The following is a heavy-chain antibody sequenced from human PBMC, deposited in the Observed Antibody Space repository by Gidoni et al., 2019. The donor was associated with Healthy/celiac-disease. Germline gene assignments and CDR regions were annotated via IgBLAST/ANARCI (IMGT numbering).Heavy chain of an antibody. J-gene: IGHJ4*02. CDR1: GFPLSNAW. CDR3: TTYVLRYFDPYYFDY. Sequence: EVQLVESGVCLVQPGGSLRLSCAAPGFPLSNAWMSWVRQAPGKGLEGVGRIKRKTDGGTTDYAAPVKGRFTSSRDDAKNTLYLQMNSLKTEETAVYYCTTYVLRYFDPYYFDYWGQGTLVTVSS. D-gene: IGHD3-9*01. CDR2: IKRKTDGGTT. V-gene: IGHV3-15*01.